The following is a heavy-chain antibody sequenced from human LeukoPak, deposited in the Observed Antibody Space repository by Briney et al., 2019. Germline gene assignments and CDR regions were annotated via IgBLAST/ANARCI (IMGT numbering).Heavy chain of an antibody. CDR2: ISYDGSNK. D-gene: IGHD2-15*01. CDR1: GFTFSSYA. V-gene: IGHV3-30*04. Sequence: GGSLRLSCAASGFTFSSYAMHWVRQAPGKGLEWVAVISYDGSNKYYADSVKGRFSISRDNSKNTLYLQLNSLRAEDTAVYYCAKDKGGWASDYWGQGTLVTVSS. CDR3: AKDKGGWASDY. J-gene: IGHJ4*02.